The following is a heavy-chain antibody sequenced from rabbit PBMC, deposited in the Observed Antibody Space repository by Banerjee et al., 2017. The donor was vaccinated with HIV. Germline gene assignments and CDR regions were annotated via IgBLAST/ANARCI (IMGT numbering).Heavy chain of an antibody. D-gene: IGHD4-1*01. Sequence: QEQLVESGGGLVQPEGSLTLTCKASGFDFSDKAVMCWVRQAPGKGLQWIACINAITGRAVYATWAKGRFTFSKTSSTTVTLQMTSLTAADTATYFRARDLDGVIGWNFGWWGQGTLVTVS. CDR2: INAITGRA. J-gene: IGHJ3*01. CDR3: ARDLDGVIGWNFGW. CDR1: GFDFSDKAV. V-gene: IGHV1S45*01.